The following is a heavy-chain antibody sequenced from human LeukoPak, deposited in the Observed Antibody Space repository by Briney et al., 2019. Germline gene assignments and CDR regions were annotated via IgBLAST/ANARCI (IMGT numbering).Heavy chain of an antibody. V-gene: IGHV3-7*01. CDR3: AREAVYDILTGYYITFDY. CDR1: GFTFSSYW. Sequence: GGSLRLSCAASGFTFSSYWMSWVRQAPGKGLEWVANIKQDGSEKYYVDSVKGRFTISRDNAKNSLYLQMNSLRAEDTAVYYCAREAVYDILTGYYITFDYWGQGTLVTVSS. D-gene: IGHD3-9*01. J-gene: IGHJ4*02. CDR2: IKQDGSEK.